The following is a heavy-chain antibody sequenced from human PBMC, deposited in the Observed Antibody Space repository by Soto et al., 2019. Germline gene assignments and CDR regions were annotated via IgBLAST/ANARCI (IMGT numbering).Heavy chain of an antibody. D-gene: IGHD1-1*01. CDR2: ISSSSSYI. Sequence: GGSLRLSCAASGFTFSSYSMNWVRQAPGKGLEWVSSISSSSSYIYYADSVKGRFTISRDNAKNSLYLQMNSLRAEDTAVYYCARDGGPNWSFGNYYGMDVWGQGTTVTVS. CDR3: ARDGGPNWSFGNYYGMDV. CDR1: GFTFSSYS. J-gene: IGHJ6*02. V-gene: IGHV3-21*01.